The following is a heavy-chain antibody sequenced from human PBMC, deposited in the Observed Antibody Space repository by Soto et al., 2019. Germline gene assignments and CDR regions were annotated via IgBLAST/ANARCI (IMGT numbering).Heavy chain of an antibody. Sequence: GGSLRLSCAASGFTFSSYAMHWVRQAPGKGLEWVAVISYDGSNKYYADSVKGRFTISRDNSKNTLYLQMNSLRAEDTAVYYCARDGERYNWNDEHYGMDVWGQGTTVTVSS. CDR3: ARDGERYNWNDEHYGMDV. V-gene: IGHV3-30-3*01. D-gene: IGHD1-1*01. CDR1: GFTFSSYA. CDR2: ISYDGSNK. J-gene: IGHJ6*02.